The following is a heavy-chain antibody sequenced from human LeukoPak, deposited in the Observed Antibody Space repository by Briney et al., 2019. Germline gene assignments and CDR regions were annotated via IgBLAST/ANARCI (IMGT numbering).Heavy chain of an antibody. Sequence: SQTLSLTCTLSGGAISSYYWSWIRQPPGKGLERIGYIYTSGSTNYNPSLKSRVTISVDTSKNQFSLKLSSVPAADTAVYYCARCLMFPRKSGWFDPWGQGTLVTVSS. CDR2: IYTSGST. V-gene: IGHV4-4*09. D-gene: IGHD3-10*02. J-gene: IGHJ5*02. CDR3: ARCLMFPRKSGWFDP. CDR1: GGAISSYY.